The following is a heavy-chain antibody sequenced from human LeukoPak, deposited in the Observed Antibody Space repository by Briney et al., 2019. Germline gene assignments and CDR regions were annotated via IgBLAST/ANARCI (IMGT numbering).Heavy chain of an antibody. D-gene: IGHD6-19*01. J-gene: IGHJ4*02. CDR2: IYSGGST. CDR3: ARGEGSSGWYPTEGYYLDY. CDR1: GFTVSSNY. Sequence: GGSLRLSCAASGFTVSSNYMSWVRQAPGKGLEWVSVIYSGGSTYYADSVKGRFTISRDNSKNTLYLQMNSLRAEDTAVYYCARGEGSSGWYPTEGYYLDYWGQGTLVTVSS. V-gene: IGHV3-66*01.